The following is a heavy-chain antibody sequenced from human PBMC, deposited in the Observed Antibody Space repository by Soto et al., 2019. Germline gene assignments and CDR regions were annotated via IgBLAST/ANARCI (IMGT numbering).Heavy chain of an antibody. CDR3: ARVGFDFGVAHYYYYYMDV. D-gene: IGHD3-16*01. V-gene: IGHV1-18*01. CDR1: GYTFTSYG. Sequence: ASVKVSCKASGYTFTSYGISWVRQAPGQGLEWMGWISAYNGNTNYAQKLQGRVTMTTDTSTSTAYMELRSLRSDDTAVYYCARVGFDFGVAHYYYYYMDVWGKGTTVTVSS. CDR2: ISAYNGNT. J-gene: IGHJ6*03.